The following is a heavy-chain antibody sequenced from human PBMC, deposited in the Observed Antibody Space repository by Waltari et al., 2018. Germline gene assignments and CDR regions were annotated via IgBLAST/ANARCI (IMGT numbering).Heavy chain of an antibody. CDR2: SSTGNRYI. D-gene: IGHD4-17*01. J-gene: IGHJ4*02. CDR3: AKPTYNDYADFDY. CDR1: GFTFSSYN. Sequence: EVQLVESGGGLVKPGGSLRLSCAASGFTFSSYNMHWVRQAPGKGLELVSSSSTGNRYIYYADSVKGRFTISRDNAKNSLYLQMDSLRAEDTAVYYCAKPTYNDYADFDYWGQGTRVTVSS. V-gene: IGHV3-21*01.